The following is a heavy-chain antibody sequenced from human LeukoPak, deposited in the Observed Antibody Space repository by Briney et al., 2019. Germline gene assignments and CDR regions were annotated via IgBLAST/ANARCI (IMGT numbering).Heavy chain of an antibody. D-gene: IGHD4-11*01. Sequence: GASVKVSCKASGYTFTSYAVHWVRQAPGQRLEWMGWINAGNGNTKYSQKFQGRVTITRDTSASTAYMELSSLRSEDTAVYYCAITVTTVPYYYYYGMDVWGQGTTVTVSS. J-gene: IGHJ6*02. CDR1: GYTFTSYA. CDR3: AITVTTVPYYYYYGMDV. V-gene: IGHV1-3*01. CDR2: INAGNGNT.